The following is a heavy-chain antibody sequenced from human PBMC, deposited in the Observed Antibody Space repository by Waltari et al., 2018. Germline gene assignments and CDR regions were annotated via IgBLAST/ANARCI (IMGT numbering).Heavy chain of an antibody. V-gene: IGHV1-2*02. CDR3: ALGDGANWNYALAGFDP. CDR2: LNPNSAGT. D-gene: IGHD1-7*01. CDR1: GYTFTGYY. Sequence: QVQLVQSGAEVKKPGASVRVSCKASGYTFTGYYMHWVRQAPGQGHGWMGRLNPNSAGTTYAPKFQVRVTTTSDTSISTAYMELSRLRSDDTAVYYCALGDGANWNYALAGFDPWCQGTLVTVSS. J-gene: IGHJ5*02.